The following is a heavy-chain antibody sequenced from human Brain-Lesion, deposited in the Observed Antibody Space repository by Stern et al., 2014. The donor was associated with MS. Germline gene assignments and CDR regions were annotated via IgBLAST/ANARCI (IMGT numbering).Heavy chain of an antibody. D-gene: IGHD3-22*01. CDR2: IYYIGST. J-gene: IGHJ4*02. V-gene: IGHV4-30-4*01. CDR3: TRGESSRYYYYFDY. Sequence: QVQLQESGPGLVKPSQTLSPTCNVSGDSISSGDNYWSWIRQSPGKGLEWIGYIYYIGSTFYNPSLKSRVTISVDTSQNQFSLRLSSVTAADTAVYYCTRGESSRYYYYFDYWGQGTLVTVSS. CDR1: GDSISSGDNY.